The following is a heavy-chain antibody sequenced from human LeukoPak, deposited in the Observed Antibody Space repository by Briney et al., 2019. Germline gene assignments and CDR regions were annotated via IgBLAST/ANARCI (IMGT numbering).Heavy chain of an antibody. V-gene: IGHV3-33*01. D-gene: IGHD3-22*01. CDR3: ARGLYYYDSSGYYPLDY. CDR1: GFTFSSYG. CDR2: IWYDGSSK. J-gene: IGHJ4*02. Sequence: GGSLRLSCAASGFTFSSYGMHWVRQAPGKGLEWVAVIWYDGSSKYYADSVKGRFTISRDNSKNTLYLQMNSLRAEDTAVYYCARGLYYYDSSGYYPLDYWGQGTLVTVSS.